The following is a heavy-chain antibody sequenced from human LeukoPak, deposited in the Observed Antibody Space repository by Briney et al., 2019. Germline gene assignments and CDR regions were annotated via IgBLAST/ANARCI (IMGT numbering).Heavy chain of an antibody. CDR1: GYTLTELS. CDR2: FDPEDGET. D-gene: IGHD3-3*01. J-gene: IGHJ3*02. V-gene: IGHV1-24*01. Sequence: ASVKVSCKVSGYTLTELSMHWVRQAPGKGLEWMGGFDPEDGETNYAQKFQGRVTITADESTSTAYMELSSLRSEDTAVYYCAAGRYYDFWSGYHNAFDIWGQGTMVTVSS. CDR3: AAGRYYDFWSGYHNAFDI.